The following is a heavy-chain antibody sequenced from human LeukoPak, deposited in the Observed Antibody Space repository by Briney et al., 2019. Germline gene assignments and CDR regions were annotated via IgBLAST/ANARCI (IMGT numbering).Heavy chain of an antibody. D-gene: IGHD6-13*01. V-gene: IGHV1-8*01. CDR1: GYTFTSYD. J-gene: IGHJ6*03. CDR3: AREGLEYSSSWYPYMDV. CDR2: MNLNSGNT. Sequence: GASVKVSCKASGYTFTSYDINWVRQATGQGLEWMGWMNLNSGNTGYAQKFQGRVTMTRNTSISTAYMELSSLRSEDTAVYYCAREGLEYSSSWYPYMDVWGKGTTVTVSS.